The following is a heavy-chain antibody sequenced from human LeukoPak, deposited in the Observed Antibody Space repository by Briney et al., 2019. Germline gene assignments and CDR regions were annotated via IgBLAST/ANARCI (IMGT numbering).Heavy chain of an antibody. V-gene: IGHV3-48*01. D-gene: IGHD1-7*01. J-gene: IGHJ4*02. Sequence: GGSLRLSCAASGFTFSSYSMNWVRQAPGKGLEWVSYISSSSSTIYYADSVKGRFTISRDNSKNTLYLQMNSLRAEDTAVYYCAKESSELRGYFDYWGQGTLVTVSS. CDR1: GFTFSSYS. CDR3: AKESSELRGYFDY. CDR2: ISSSSSTI.